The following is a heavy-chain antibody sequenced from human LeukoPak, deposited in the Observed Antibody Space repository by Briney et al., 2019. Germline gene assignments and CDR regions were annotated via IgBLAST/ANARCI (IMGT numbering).Heavy chain of an antibody. D-gene: IGHD6-19*01. Sequence: GGSLRLSCAASGFTSSSYSMNWVRQAPGKGLEWVSSISSSSSYIYYADSVKGRFTISRDNAKNSLYLQMNSLRAEDTAVYYCARDQVAGTSYYGMDVWGKGTTVTVSS. CDR2: ISSSSSYI. CDR3: ARDQVAGTSYYGMDV. V-gene: IGHV3-21*01. J-gene: IGHJ6*04. CDR1: GFTSSSYS.